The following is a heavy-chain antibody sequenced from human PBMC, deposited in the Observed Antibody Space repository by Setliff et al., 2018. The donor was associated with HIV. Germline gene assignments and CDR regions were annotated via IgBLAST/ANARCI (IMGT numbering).Heavy chain of an antibody. Sequence: SETLSLTCTVSGGSISSYYWSWIRQPAGKGLEWIGRIYTSGSTNYNPSLKSRLTISVDTSKNQFSLKLRSVTAADTAVYYCARLEVRSFYGYRNSPDYWGQGTLVTVSS. V-gene: IGHV4-4*07. D-gene: IGHD5-18*01. J-gene: IGHJ4*02. CDR2: IYTSGST. CDR3: ARLEVRSFYGYRNSPDY. CDR1: GGSISSYY.